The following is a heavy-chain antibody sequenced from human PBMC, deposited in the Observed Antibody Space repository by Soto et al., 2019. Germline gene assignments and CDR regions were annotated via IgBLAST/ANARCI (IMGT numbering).Heavy chain of an antibody. CDR2: IYHSGST. Sequence: NPSETLSLTCAVSGGSISSSNWWSWVRQPPGKGLEWIGEIYHSGSTNYNPSLKSRVTISVDKSKNQFSLKLSSVTAADTAVYYCASINRIAAAGDHDYWGQGTLVTVSS. V-gene: IGHV4-4*02. D-gene: IGHD6-13*01. J-gene: IGHJ4*02. CDR3: ASINRIAAAGDHDY. CDR1: GGSISSSNW.